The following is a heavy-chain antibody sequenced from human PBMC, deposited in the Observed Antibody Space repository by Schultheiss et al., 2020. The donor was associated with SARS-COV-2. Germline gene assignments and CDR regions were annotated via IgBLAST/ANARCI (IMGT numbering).Heavy chain of an antibody. J-gene: IGHJ3*02. CDR2: ISAYNGNT. CDR1: GYTFTSYG. V-gene: IGHV1-18*01. D-gene: IGHD4-17*01. Sequence: ASVKVSCKASGYTFTSYGISWVRQAPGQGLERMGWISAYNGNTNYAQKLQGRVTMTTDTSTSTAYMELRSLRSDDTAVYYCARVRMTTVTDDAFDIWGQGTMVTVSS. CDR3: ARVRMTTVTDDAFDI.